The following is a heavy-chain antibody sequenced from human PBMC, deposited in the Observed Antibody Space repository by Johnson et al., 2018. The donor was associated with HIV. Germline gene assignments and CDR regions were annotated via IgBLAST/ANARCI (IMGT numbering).Heavy chain of an antibody. J-gene: IGHJ3*02. D-gene: IGHD3-10*01. V-gene: IGHV3-7*02. CDR3: ATVGTMVQGVILHAFDI. Sequence: VQLVESGGGVVRPGGSLRLSCAASGFTFNLYWMTWVRQAPGKGLEWVANIKQDGSEKYYADSVKGRFTISRDNAKKSLYLQMNSLRAEDTAVYYCATVGTMVQGVILHAFDIWGQGTMVTVSS. CDR1: GFTFNLYW. CDR2: IKQDGSEK.